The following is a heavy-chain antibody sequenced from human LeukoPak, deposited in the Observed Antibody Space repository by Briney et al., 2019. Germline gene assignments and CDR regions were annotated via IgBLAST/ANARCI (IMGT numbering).Heavy chain of an antibody. D-gene: IGHD3-9*01. V-gene: IGHV3-53*01. CDR3: ARELRYFDWLPGGLDY. CDR1: GFTVSSNY. J-gene: IGHJ4*02. CDR2: IYSGGST. Sequence: GGSLRLSCAASGFTVSSNYMSWVRQAPGKGLEWVSVIYSGGSTYYADSVKGRFTISRGNSKNTLYLQMNSLRAEDTAVYYCARELRYFDWLPGGLDYWGQGTLVTVSS.